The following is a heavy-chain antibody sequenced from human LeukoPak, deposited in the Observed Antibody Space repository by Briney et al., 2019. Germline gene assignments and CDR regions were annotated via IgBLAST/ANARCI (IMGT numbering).Heavy chain of an antibody. CDR2: ISYDGSNK. V-gene: IGHV3-30-3*01. Sequence: GGSLRLSCAASGFTFSSYAMHRVGQAPGKGRGWGAVISYDGSNKYYADSVKGRFTISRDNSKNTLYLQFNSLRVDDTAVYYCARDQFRDYFRGADYWGQGTLVTVSS. CDR1: GFTFSSYA. J-gene: IGHJ4*02. D-gene: IGHD3-16*01. CDR3: ARDQFRDYFRGADY.